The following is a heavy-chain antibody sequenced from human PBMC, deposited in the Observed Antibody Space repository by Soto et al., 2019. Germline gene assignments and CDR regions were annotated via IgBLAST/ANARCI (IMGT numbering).Heavy chain of an antibody. Sequence: SETLSLTCAVYGGSFSGYYWSWVRQPPGKGLEWIGYFYYSGGTKYNPSLKSRVTILEDTSKNQFSLKLNSVTAADTAVYYCAREGRMGTFDYWGQGALVTVSS. J-gene: IGHJ4*02. CDR1: GGSFSGYY. V-gene: IGHV4-59*01. CDR2: FYYSGGT. D-gene: IGHD1-1*01. CDR3: AREGRMGTFDY.